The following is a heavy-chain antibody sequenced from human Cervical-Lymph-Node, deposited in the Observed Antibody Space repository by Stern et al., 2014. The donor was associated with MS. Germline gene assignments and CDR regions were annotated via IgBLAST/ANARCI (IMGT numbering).Heavy chain of an antibody. Sequence: VQLVESGGGVVQPGRSLRLSCAASGFTFSSYGMHWVRQAPGKGLEWVAVISYDGSNKYYADSVKGRFTISRDNSKNTLYLQMNSLRAEDTAVYSCAKPDGYYDFWSGYSSFFDYWGQGTLVTVSS. CDR3: AKPDGYYDFWSGYSSFFDY. V-gene: IGHV3-30*18. J-gene: IGHJ4*02. D-gene: IGHD3-3*01. CDR2: ISYDGSNK. CDR1: GFTFSSYG.